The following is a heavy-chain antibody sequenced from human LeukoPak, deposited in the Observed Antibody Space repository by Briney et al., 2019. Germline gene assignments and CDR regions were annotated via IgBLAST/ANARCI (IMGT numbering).Heavy chain of an antibody. CDR1: GYTFTGYY. D-gene: IGHD2-8*01. CDR2: INPSSGGT. V-gene: IGHV1-2*06. CDR3: ARDFTTYCSNGLCLDRNWFDP. J-gene: IGHJ5*02. Sequence: ASVKVSCKVSGYTFTGYYLHWVRQAPGQGLEWMGRINPSSGGTNYAQKFQGRVTMTRDTSINTAYMDLSSLRSDDTAVYYCARDFTTYCSNGLCLDRNWFDPWGQGTLVTVSS.